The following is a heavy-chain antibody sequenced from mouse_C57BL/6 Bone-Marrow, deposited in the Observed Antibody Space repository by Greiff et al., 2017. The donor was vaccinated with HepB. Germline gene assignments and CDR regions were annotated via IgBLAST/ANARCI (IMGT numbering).Heavy chain of an antibody. J-gene: IGHJ1*03. CDR3: ARDYYGSSYDWYFDV. Sequence: QVQLQQPGPELVKPGASVKLSCKASGYTFTSYWMHWVKQRPGQGLEWIGNINPSNGGTNYNEKFKSKATLTVDKSSSTAYMQLSSLTSEDSAVYYCARDYYGSSYDWYFDVWGTGTTVTVSS. CDR2: INPSNGGT. V-gene: IGHV1-53*01. CDR1: GYTFTSYW. D-gene: IGHD1-1*01.